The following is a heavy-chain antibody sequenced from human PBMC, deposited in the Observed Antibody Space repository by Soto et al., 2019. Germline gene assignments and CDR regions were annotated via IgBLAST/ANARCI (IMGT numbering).Heavy chain of an antibody. V-gene: IGHV3-21*01. D-gene: IGHD6-13*01. Sequence: TGGSLRLSCAASGFTFSTYNMSWVRQAPGKGLEWVSFISSSSSYIYYADSVKGRFTISRDNAKNSLYLQMNSLRAEDTAVYYCARDDSDTWYNYWGQGTLVTVSS. J-gene: IGHJ4*02. CDR2: ISSSSSYI. CDR3: ARDDSDTWYNY. CDR1: GFTFSTYN.